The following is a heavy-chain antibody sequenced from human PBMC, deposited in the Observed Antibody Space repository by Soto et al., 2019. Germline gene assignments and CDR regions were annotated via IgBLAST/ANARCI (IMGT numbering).Heavy chain of an antibody. V-gene: IGHV5-10-1*01. D-gene: IGHD2-8*01. CDR3: ARHKKNADPLLDY. CDR1: GYSFPTYW. J-gene: IGHJ4*02. CDR2: IDPSDSYT. Sequence: GESLKISCKGSGYSFPTYWISWVRQMPGKGPEWMGRIDPSDSYTSYRPSFQGHVTISVDKSISTAYLQLSSLQASDTAMYYCARHKKNADPLLDYWGQGTLVTVSS.